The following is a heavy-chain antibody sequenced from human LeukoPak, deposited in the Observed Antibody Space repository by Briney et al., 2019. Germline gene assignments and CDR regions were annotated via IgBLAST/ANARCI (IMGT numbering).Heavy chain of an antibody. CDR3: AKADRDYYGSGSYPRYYFDY. V-gene: IGHV3-23*01. CDR1: GYIFSSYA. D-gene: IGHD3-10*01. J-gene: IGHJ4*02. CDR2: ISGSGGSA. Sequence: PGGSLRLSCAASGYIFSSYAMSWVRQAPGKGLEWVSTISGSGGSAYSADSVKDRFTISRDNSKNTLYLQMNSLRAEDTAVYYCAKADRDYYGSGSYPRYYFDYWGQGTLVTVSS.